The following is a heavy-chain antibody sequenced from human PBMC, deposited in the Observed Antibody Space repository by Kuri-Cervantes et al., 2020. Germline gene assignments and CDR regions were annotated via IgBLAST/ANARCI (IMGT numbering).Heavy chain of an antibody. J-gene: IGHJ4*02. V-gene: IGHV3-74*01. Sequence: GESLKISCAASGFTFSSYWMRWVRQAPGKGLVWVSRINSDGSSTSYADSVKGRFAISRDNAKNTLYLQMNSLRAEDTAVYYCARVGENWGQGTLVTVSS. D-gene: IGHD3-16*01. CDR1: GFTFSSYW. CDR2: INSDGSST. CDR3: ARVGEN.